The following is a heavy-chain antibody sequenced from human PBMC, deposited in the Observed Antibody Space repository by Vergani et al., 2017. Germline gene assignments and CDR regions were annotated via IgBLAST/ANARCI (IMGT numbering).Heavy chain of an antibody. CDR1: GGTFSSYA. Sequence: QVQLVQSGAEVKKPGSSVKVSCKASGGTFSSYAISWVRQAPGQGLEWMGGIIPIFGTANYAQKFQGRVTITADESTSTGYMELSSLRSEEPAVYYCARRSGQGVQKTHYYYYMDVWGKGTTVTVSS. V-gene: IGHV1-69*01. J-gene: IGHJ6*03. CDR2: IIPIFGTA. CDR3: ARRSGQGVQKTHYYYYMDV. D-gene: IGHD1-1*01.